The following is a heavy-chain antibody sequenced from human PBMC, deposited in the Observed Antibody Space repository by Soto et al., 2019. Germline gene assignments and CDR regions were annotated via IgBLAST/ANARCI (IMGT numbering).Heavy chain of an antibody. CDR1: GFTFSSYW. V-gene: IGHV3-7*01. J-gene: IGHJ4*02. Sequence: EVQLVESGGDLVQPGGSLRLSCAASGFTFSSYWMNWVRQAPGKALEWVANIKQDGSEKHYVDSVKGRFTISRDNARNSLYLQMNSLRAEDTAVYYCARTYYDTIWGSYPLASWGQGTLVTVSS. CDR3: ARTYYDTIWGSYPLAS. D-gene: IGHD3-16*02. CDR2: IKQDGSEK.